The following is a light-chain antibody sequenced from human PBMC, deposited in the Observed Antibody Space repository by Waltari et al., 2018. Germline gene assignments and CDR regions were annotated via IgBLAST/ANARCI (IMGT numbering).Light chain of an antibody. CDR1: QSVRST. J-gene: IGKJ1*01. CDR3: QQYDYWPWT. Sequence: LVMPPSPATLSLSPGYSAPLSCRASQSVRSTFAWFQQKPGQPPRLLIYGTSTMATGIPARFTGSGSGTEFSLTISSLQPEDFATYYCQQYDYWPWTFGQGTRVETK. CDR2: GTS. V-gene: IGKV3D-15*01.